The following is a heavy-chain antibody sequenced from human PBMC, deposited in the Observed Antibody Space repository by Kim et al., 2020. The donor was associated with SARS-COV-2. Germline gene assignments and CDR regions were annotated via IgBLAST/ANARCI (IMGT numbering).Heavy chain of an antibody. D-gene: IGHD2-21*02. Sequence: ASVKVSCKASGYTFSKYVMSWVRQAPGQGLEWLGWINTKTGNPKYAQGFTGRFVFSLDTSVSTAYLQISDLKPEDTAVYYCARAPVAYCGGACYVGFDPW. CDR2: INTKTGNP. V-gene: IGHV7-4-1*02. CDR1: GYTFSKYV. J-gene: IGHJ5*02. CDR3: ARAPVAYCGGACYVGFDP.